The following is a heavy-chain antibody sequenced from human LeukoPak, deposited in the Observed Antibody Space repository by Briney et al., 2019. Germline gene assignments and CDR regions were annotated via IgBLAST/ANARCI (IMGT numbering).Heavy chain of an antibody. CDR1: GFAFRTYE. D-gene: IGHD3-22*01. Sequence: GRSLRLSCAASGFAFRTYEMNWVRQAPGKGLEWVSSITSSSGSIYYADSVKGRFTISRDNAKNSLYLQMNSLRAEDTAVYYCARVPNYYYDSSGRQMDVWGQGTTVTVSS. J-gene: IGHJ6*02. CDR2: ITSSSGSI. V-gene: IGHV3-48*03. CDR3: ARVPNYYYDSSGRQMDV.